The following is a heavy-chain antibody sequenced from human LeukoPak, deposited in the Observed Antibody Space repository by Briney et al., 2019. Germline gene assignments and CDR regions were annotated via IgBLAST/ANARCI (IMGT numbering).Heavy chain of an antibody. V-gene: IGHV3-30*18. CDR2: ISYDGSNK. CDR3: AKDPVGATYYFDY. Sequence: GRSLRLSCAASGFTFSSYGMHWVRQASGKGLEWVAVISYDGSNKYYADSVKGRFTISRDNSKNTLYLQMNSLRAEDTAVYYCAKDPVGATYYFDYWGQGTLVTVSS. CDR1: GFTFSSYG. J-gene: IGHJ4*02. D-gene: IGHD1-26*01.